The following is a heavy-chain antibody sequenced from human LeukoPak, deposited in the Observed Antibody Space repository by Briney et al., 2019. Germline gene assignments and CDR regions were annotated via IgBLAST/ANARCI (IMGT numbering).Heavy chain of an antibody. CDR3: ARKVTSPNWFDP. V-gene: IGHV4-39*07. CDR2: IYYSGST. D-gene: IGHD3-3*01. CDR1: GGSISSSSYY. Sequence: PSETQSLTCTVSGGSISSSSYYWGWIRQPPGKGLEWIGSIYYSGSTYYNPSLKSRVTISVDTSKNQFSLKLSSVTAADTAVYYCARKVTSPNWFDPWGQGTLVTVSS. J-gene: IGHJ5*02.